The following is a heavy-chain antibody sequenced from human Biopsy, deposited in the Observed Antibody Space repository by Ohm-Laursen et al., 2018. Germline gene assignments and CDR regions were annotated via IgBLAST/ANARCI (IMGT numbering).Heavy chain of an antibody. J-gene: IGHJ5*02. V-gene: IGHV4-4*07. Sequence: TLSLTCTVSGGSLSSHSWSWIRQPAGKGLEWIGQIYTSGITNYNPSLKSRVTMSVDTSKNKFSLRVSSVTAADTAVYYCARDRDRRGWFDPWGQGTLVTVSS. CDR3: ARDRDRRGWFDP. D-gene: IGHD1-14*01. CDR1: GGSLSSHS. CDR2: IYTSGIT.